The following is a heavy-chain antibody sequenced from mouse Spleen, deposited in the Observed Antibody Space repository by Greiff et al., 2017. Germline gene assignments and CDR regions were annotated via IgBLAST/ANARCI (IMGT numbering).Heavy chain of an antibody. CDR2: ISSGGSYT. CDR1: GFTFSSYA. CDR3: ARSITCFDY. J-gene: IGHJ2*01. Sequence: EVKLVESGGGLVKPGGSLKLSCAASGFTFSSYAMSWVRQTPEKRLEWVATISSGGSYTYYPDSVKGRFTISRDNAKNTLYLQMSSLRSEDTAMYYCARSITCFDYWGQGTTLTVSS. D-gene: IGHD1-1*01. V-gene: IGHV5-9-1*01.